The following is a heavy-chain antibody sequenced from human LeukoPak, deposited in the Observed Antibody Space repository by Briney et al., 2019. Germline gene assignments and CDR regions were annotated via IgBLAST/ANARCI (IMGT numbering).Heavy chain of an antibody. Sequence: ASVKVSCKASGYTFNSYGISWVRQAPGQGLEWMGWINPNSGGTNYAQKFQGRVTMTRDTSISTAYMELSRLRSDDTAVYYCARESKYSSSSGATEDYWGQGTLVTVSS. D-gene: IGHD6-6*01. CDR2: INPNSGGT. J-gene: IGHJ4*02. CDR1: GYTFNSYG. CDR3: ARESKYSSSSGATEDY. V-gene: IGHV1-2*02.